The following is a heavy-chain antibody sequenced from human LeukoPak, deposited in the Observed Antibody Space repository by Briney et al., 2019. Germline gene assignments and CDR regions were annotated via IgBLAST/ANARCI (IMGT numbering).Heavy chain of an antibody. V-gene: IGHV4-39*02. CDR3: ARDSYKSITMIVVVNYYFDY. Sequence: SETLSLTCTVSGGSISSSSYYWSWIRQLPGKGLEWIGSIYYSGSTYYNPSLKSRVTISVDTSKNQFSLKLSSVTAADTAVYYCARDSYKSITMIVVVNYYFDYWGQGTLVTVSS. D-gene: IGHD3-22*01. CDR1: GGSISSSSYY. J-gene: IGHJ4*02. CDR2: IYYSGST.